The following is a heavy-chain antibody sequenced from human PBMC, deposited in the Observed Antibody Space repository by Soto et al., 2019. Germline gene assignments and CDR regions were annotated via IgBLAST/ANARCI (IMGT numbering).Heavy chain of an antibody. CDR3: ARNGYNWNYGEGDAFDI. Sequence: SVKVSCKASAGTFSSYAISWVRQAPGQGLEWMGGIIPIFGTANYAQKFQGRVPITAAESTSTAYMELSSLRSEDTAVYYCARNGYNWNYGEGDAFDIWGQGTMVTV. D-gene: IGHD1-7*01. CDR2: IIPIFGTA. CDR1: AGTFSSYA. J-gene: IGHJ3*02. V-gene: IGHV1-69*13.